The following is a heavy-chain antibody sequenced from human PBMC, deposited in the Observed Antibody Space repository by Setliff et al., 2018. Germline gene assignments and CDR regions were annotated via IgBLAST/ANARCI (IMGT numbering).Heavy chain of an antibody. CDR2: ISYDGFKI. CDR3: ARDLFRNSGGLYC. CDR1: GFTFGHYN. D-gene: IGHD1-7*01. J-gene: IGHJ4*02. Sequence: PGESLKISCTASGFTFGHYNMNWVRQAPGRGLEWVTFISYDGFKIYYAESVKGRFTISRDNSKNTLYLQMNSLRADDTAMYYCARDLFRNSGGLYCWGQGTLVTVSS. V-gene: IGHV3-30*03.